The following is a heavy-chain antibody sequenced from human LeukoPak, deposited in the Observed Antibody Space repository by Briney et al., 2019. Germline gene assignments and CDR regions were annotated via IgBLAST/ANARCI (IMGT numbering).Heavy chain of an antibody. CDR1: GGSISSYY. Sequence: SETLSLTCTVPGGSISSYYWSWIRQPAGKGLEWIGRIYTSGSTNYNPSLKSRVTMSVDTSKGQFSLKLSSVTAADTAVYYCARFSSGWYLTYYFDYWGQGTLVTVSS. CDR2: IYTSGST. CDR3: ARFSSGWYLTYYFDY. J-gene: IGHJ4*02. V-gene: IGHV4-4*07. D-gene: IGHD6-19*01.